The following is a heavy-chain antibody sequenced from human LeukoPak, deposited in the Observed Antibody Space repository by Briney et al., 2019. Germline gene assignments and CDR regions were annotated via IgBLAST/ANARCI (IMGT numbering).Heavy chain of an antibody. V-gene: IGHV4-31*03. CDR3: ARDAIPAATPYYYYGMDV. Sequence: SQTLSLTCTVSGGSISSGGYYWSWIRQHPGKGLEWMGYIYYSGSTYYNPSLKSRVTISVDTSKNQFSLKLSSVTAADTAVYYCARDAIPAATPYYYYGMDVWGKGTTVTVSS. CDR1: GGSISSGGYY. D-gene: IGHD2-2*01. CDR2: IYYSGST. J-gene: IGHJ6*04.